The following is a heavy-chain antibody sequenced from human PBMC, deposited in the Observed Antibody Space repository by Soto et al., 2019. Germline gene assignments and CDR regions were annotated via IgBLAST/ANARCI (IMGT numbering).Heavy chain of an antibody. CDR2: IYWDDDK. CDR3: AHRSPYRGRWNSGWFDS. CDR1: GFSLSSNGVG. J-gene: IGHJ5*01. D-gene: IGHD6-13*01. V-gene: IGHV2-5*02. Sequence: SGPTLVNPTQSLTLTCSFSGFSLSSNGVGVGWIRQAPGKPLEWLAVIYWDDDKRYSPSLKSRLSIIKDTSINQVFLIMTTVDPVDSATYYCAHRSPYRGRWNSGWFDSWG.